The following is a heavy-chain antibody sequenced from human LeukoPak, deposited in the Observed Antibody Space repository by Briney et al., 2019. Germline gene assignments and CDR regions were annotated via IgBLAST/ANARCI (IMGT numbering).Heavy chain of an antibody. Sequence: GGSLRLSCAASGFAFSSYAMSWVRQAPGKGLEWVSAISGSGGSTYYADSVKGRFTISRDNSKNTLYLQMNSLRAEDTAVYYCAKASGWYVDYFDYWGQGTLVTVSS. V-gene: IGHV3-23*01. J-gene: IGHJ4*02. CDR3: AKASGWYVDYFDY. CDR2: ISGSGGST. CDR1: GFAFSSYA. D-gene: IGHD6-19*01.